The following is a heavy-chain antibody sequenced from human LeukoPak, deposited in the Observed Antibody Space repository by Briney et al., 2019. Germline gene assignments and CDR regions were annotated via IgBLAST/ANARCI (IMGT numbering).Heavy chain of an antibody. Sequence: AVGSLRLHCSASRFNVSSYSMNWVRHAPGKGLEWVSIIYSGGSTYYADSVKGRFTISRDNSKNTLYLQMNSLRAEDTAVYYCARQEVVEDTFDIWGQGTMVTVSS. CDR1: RFNVSSYS. D-gene: IGHD2-15*01. CDR3: ARQEVVEDTFDI. J-gene: IGHJ3*02. V-gene: IGHV3-53*01. CDR2: IYSGGST.